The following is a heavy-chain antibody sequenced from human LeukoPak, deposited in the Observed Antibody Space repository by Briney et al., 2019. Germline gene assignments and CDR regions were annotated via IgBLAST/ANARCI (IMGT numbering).Heavy chain of an antibody. D-gene: IGHD6-13*01. V-gene: IGHV4-39*01. J-gene: IGHJ6*03. CDR1: GGSISSSSYY. CDR3: ARVPKQQLVPPYYYYYYMDV. CDR2: IYYSGST. Sequence: PSETLSLTCTVSGGSISSSSYYWGWIRQPPGKGLEWIGSIYYSGSTYYNPSLKSRVTISVDTSKNQFSLKLSSVTAADTAVYYCARVPKQQLVPPYYYYYYMDVWGKGTTVTASS.